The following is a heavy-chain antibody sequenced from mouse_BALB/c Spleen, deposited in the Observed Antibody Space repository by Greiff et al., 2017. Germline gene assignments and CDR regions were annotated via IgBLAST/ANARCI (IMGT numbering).Heavy chain of an antibody. CDR2: ISSGSSTI. D-gene: IGHD1-1*01. CDR1: GFTFSSFG. V-gene: IGHV5-17*02. J-gene: IGHJ4*01. CDR3: ARRRYGSSYGAMDY. Sequence: EVHLVESGGGLVQPGGSRKLSCAASGFTFSSFGMHWVRQAPEKGLEWVAYISSGSSTIYYADTVKGRFTISRDNPKNTLFLQMTSLRSEDTAMYYCARRRYGSSYGAMDYWGQGTSVTVSS.